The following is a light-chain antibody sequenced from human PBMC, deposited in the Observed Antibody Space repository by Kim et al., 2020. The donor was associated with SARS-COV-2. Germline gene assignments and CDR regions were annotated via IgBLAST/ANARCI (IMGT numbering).Light chain of an antibody. V-gene: IGLV1-44*01. J-gene: IGLJ2*01. CDR1: SSNIGSNT. CDR3: AAWDDSLNGVV. CDR2: SNN. Sequence: ELTQPPSASGTPGQRVTISCSGSSSNIGSNTANWYQQLPGTAPKLLIYSNNQRPSGVPDRFSGSKSGTSASLAISGLQSEDEADYYCAAWDDSLNGVVFGGGTQLTVL.